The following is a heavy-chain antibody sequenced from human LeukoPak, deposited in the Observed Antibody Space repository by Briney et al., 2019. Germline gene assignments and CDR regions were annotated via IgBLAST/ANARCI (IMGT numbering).Heavy chain of an antibody. V-gene: IGHV3-48*01. D-gene: IGHD3-10*01. CDR2: ISSGTSTT. Sequence: GGSLRLSCAASGFTFSPLGMNWVRQAPGRGLEWVSYISSGTSTTYYADSVKGRFTISRDNAKNSLYLQMNSLRAEDTAVYYCAKPYYYGSRSYMDYWGQGTLVTVSS. CDR1: GFTFSPLG. CDR3: AKPYYYGSRSYMDY. J-gene: IGHJ4*02.